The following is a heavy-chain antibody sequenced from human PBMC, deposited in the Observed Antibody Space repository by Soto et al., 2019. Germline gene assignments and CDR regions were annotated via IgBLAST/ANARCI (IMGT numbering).Heavy chain of an antibody. Sequence: ASVKVSCKASGYTFTSYGISWVRQAPGQGLEWMGWISAYNGNTNYAQKLQGRVTMTTDTSTSTAYMELRSLRSDDTAVYYCARDGTMIGSDYYGMDVWCQGTTVTVSS. CDR3: ARDGTMIGSDYYGMDV. V-gene: IGHV1-18*04. CDR2: ISAYNGNT. D-gene: IGHD3-22*01. J-gene: IGHJ6*02. CDR1: GYTFTSYG.